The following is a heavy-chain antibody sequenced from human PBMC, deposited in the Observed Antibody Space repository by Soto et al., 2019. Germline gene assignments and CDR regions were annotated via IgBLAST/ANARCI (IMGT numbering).Heavy chain of an antibody. Sequence: SETLSLTCTVSGGSIISGGYYWNWIRQHPGKGLEWIGYIYYSGSTYYNPSLKSRVTISIDTSKNQFSLKLSSVTAADTAVYYCWIGRYYFDHWGQATLITVS. V-gene: IGHV4-31*03. J-gene: IGHJ4*02. CDR3: WIGRYYFDH. CDR1: GGSIISGGYY. CDR2: IYYSGST.